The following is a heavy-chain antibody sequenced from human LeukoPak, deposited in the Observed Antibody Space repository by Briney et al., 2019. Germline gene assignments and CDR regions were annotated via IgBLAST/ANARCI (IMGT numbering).Heavy chain of an antibody. CDR2: IYYSGST. Sequence: SETLSLTCTVSGGSISSYYWSWIRQPPGKGLEWIGYIYYSGSTDYNPSLKSRVTISVDTSKNQFSLKLSSVTAADTAVYYCARGYGDSTYYYYGMDVWGQGTTVTVSS. CDR1: GGSISSYY. J-gene: IGHJ6*02. V-gene: IGHV4-59*08. D-gene: IGHD4-17*01. CDR3: ARGYGDSTYYYYGMDV.